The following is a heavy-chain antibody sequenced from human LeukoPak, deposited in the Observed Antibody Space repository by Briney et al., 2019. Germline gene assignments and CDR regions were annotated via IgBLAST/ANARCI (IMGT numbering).Heavy chain of an antibody. J-gene: IGHJ6*03. V-gene: IGHV4-61*05. D-gene: IGHD6-13*01. CDR1: GGSISNSFYY. CDR3: ARRKQQLVRPSYMDV. Sequence: SETLSLTCTVSGGSISNSFYYWGWIRQPPGKGLEWIGYIYYSGSTNYNPSLKSRVTISVDTSKNQFSLKLSSVTAADTAVYYCARRKQQLVRPSYMDVWGKGATVTISS. CDR2: IYYSGST.